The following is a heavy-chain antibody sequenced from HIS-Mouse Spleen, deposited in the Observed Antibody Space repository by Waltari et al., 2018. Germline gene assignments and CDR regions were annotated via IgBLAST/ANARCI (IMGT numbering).Heavy chain of an antibody. V-gene: IGHV4-39*07. Sequence: QLQLQESGPGLVKPSETRSLTCTVPGGASSSSSSYWGWIRQPPGKGLEWIGSIYYSGSTYYNPSLKSRVTISVDTSKNQFSLKLSSVTAADTAVYYCAREIPYSSSWYDWYFDLWGRGTLVTVSS. J-gene: IGHJ2*01. D-gene: IGHD6-13*01. CDR2: IYYSGST. CDR3: AREIPYSSSWYDWYFDL. CDR1: GGASSSSSSY.